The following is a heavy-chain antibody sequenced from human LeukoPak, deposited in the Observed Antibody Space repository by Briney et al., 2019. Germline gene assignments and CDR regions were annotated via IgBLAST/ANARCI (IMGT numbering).Heavy chain of an antibody. Sequence: GSLRLSCAASGFTFSSYSMNWVRQAPGKGLEWVSSISSSSYIYYADSVKGRFTISRDNAKNSLYLQMNSLRAEDTAVYYRARYRSQYQLLWDLNWSDLWGQGTLVTVSS. V-gene: IGHV3-21*01. CDR3: ARYRSQYQLLWDLNWSDL. CDR2: ISSSSYI. D-gene: IGHD2-2*01. CDR1: GFTFSSYS. J-gene: IGHJ5*02.